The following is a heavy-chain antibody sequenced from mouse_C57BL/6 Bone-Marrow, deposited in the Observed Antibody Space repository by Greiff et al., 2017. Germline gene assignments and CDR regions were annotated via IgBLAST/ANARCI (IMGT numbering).Heavy chain of an antibody. CDR1: GYTFTSYW. V-gene: IGHV1-61*01. J-gene: IGHJ2*01. D-gene: IGHD2-4*01. Sequence: QVQLKQPGAELVRPGSSVKLSCKASGYTFTSYWMDWVKQRPGQGLEWIGNIYPSDSETHYNQKFKDKATLTVDKSSSTAYMQLSSLTSEDSAVYYCARGGGYDYEVDYWGQGTTLTVSS. CDR3: ARGGGYDYEVDY. CDR2: IYPSDSET.